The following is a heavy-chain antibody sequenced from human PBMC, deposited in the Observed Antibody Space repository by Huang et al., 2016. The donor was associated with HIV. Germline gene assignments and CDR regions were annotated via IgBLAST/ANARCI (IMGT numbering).Heavy chain of an antibody. Sequence: LVESGGGLVQPGGSLRLSCGGSTVTFTAYWLTWVRQPRGQGLEWVARIRQEGSEKFYLDSVKGRFNISRDNGKKLLFLDITSLQVDDTATYFCVTKASAMDVWGQGTTVIVSS. CDR2: IRQEGSEK. V-gene: IGHV3-7*01. CDR3: VTKASAMDV. CDR1: TVTFTAYW. J-gene: IGHJ6*02. D-gene: IGHD2-8*01.